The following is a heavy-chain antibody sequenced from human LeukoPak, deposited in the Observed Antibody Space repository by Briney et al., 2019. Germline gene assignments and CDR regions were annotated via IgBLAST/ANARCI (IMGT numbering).Heavy chain of an antibody. J-gene: IGHJ4*02. V-gene: IGHV3-13*01. Sequence: GGSLRLSCAASGFNFKNYDFHWVRQVAGKRLEWVAGIGTVADTFYPDSVMGRFTISREKAKNSFYLQMNSLRAGDTAVYYCAKGWGGHGRSWGALDFWGQGILVTASS. D-gene: IGHD3-16*01. CDR1: GFNFKNYD. CDR2: IGTVADT. CDR3: AKGWGGHGRSWGALDF.